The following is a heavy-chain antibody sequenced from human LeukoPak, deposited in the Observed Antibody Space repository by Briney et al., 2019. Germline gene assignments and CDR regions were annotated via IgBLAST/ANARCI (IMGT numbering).Heavy chain of an antibody. CDR3: ARRGDDSSGYYSPSGWYFDL. J-gene: IGHJ2*01. CDR2: ISSSGSTI. V-gene: IGHV3-11*04. D-gene: IGHD3-22*01. CDR1: GFTFSDYY. Sequence: GGSLRLSCAASGFTFSDYYMSWIRQAPGKGLEWVSYISSSGSTIYYADSVKGRFTISRDNAKNSLYLQMNSLRAEDTAVYYCARRGDDSSGYYSPSGWYFDLWGRGTLVTVSS.